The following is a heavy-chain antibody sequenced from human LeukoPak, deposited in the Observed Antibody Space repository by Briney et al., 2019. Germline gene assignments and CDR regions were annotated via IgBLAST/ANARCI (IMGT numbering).Heavy chain of an antibody. V-gene: IGHV3-23*01. CDR2: ISGSGGST. J-gene: IGHJ3*02. D-gene: IGHD6-19*01. CDR1: GFTFSNYA. Sequence: GGSLRLSCAASGFTFSNYAMSWVRQAPGKGLEWVSGISGSGGSTYYADSVKGRFTISRDNSKNTLYLQMNSLRAEDTAIYYCAKEISGWGTFDIWGHGTMVTVSS. CDR3: AKEISGWGTFDI.